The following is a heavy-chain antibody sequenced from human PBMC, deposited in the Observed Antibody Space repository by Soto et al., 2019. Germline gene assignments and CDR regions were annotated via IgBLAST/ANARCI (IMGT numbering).Heavy chain of an antibody. V-gene: IGHV3-21*01. CDR2: ISSGSSDP. J-gene: IGHJ4*02. CDR1: GFSFSRVS. CDR3: ARVAD. Sequence: GGSLRLSCEASGFSFSRVSTNWVRQVPGKGLECVASISSGSSDPWYADSLKGRFIISRDNAQNSLFLQMNTLRPEDTAMYYCARVADWGPGTQVTVSS.